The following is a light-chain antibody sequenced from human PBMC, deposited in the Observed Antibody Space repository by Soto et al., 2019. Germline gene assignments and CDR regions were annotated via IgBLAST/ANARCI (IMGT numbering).Light chain of an antibody. Sequence: QSALTQPASVSGSPGQSITISCTGTSSDVGDYNYVSWYQQHPGKAPKLIIYGVSNRPSGISNRFSGSKSGNTASLTVSGLQAEDEADYYCSSYTATNTLVFGGGTKLDRP. V-gene: IGLV2-14*01. CDR1: SSDVGDYNY. CDR3: SSYTATNTLV. CDR2: GVS. J-gene: IGLJ2*01.